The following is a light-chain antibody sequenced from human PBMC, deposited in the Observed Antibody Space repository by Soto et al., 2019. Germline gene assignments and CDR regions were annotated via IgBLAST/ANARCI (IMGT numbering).Light chain of an antibody. CDR1: NIGSKS. J-gene: IGLJ2*01. Sequence: SYELTQPLSVSVALGQTARITCGGSNIGSKSVHWHQKRPGQAPVVVMYRDYHRPSEIPERFSGSNSGNTATLTISRAQAGDEADYYCQVWDSTTAVLFGGGTKVTVL. CDR2: RDY. CDR3: QVWDSTTAVL. V-gene: IGLV3-9*01.